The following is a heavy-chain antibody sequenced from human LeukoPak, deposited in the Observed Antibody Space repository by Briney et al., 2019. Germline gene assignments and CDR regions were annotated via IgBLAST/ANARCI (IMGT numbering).Heavy chain of an antibody. D-gene: IGHD3-22*01. CDR2: ISSSGSTI. CDR1: GFTFSSYE. CDR3: ARVSGYYRYYFDY. Sequence: GGSLRLSCAASGFTFSSYEMNWVRQAPGKGLEWVSYISSSGSTIYYADSVKGRFTISRDNAKNSLYLQMNSLRAEDTAVYYCARVSGYYRYYFDYWGQGTLVTVSS. J-gene: IGHJ4*02. V-gene: IGHV3-48*03.